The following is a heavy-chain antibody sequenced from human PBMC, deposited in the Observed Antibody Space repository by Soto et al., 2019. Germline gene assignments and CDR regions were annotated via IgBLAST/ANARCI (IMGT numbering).Heavy chain of an antibody. V-gene: IGHV1-18*01. CDR2: ISAYNGNT. J-gene: IGHJ3*02. CDR1: GYTFTSYG. D-gene: IGHD3-22*01. Sequence: VASVKVSCKASGYTFTSYGISWVRQAPGQGLEWMGWISAYNGNTNYAQKLQGRVTMTTDTSTSTAYMELRSLRSDDTALYYFALGYYDSSGYYSDAFDIWGQGTMVTVSS. CDR3: ALGYYDSSGYYSDAFDI.